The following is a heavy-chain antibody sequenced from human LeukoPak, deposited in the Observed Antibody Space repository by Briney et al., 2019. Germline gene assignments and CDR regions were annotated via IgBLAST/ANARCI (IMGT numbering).Heavy chain of an antibody. V-gene: IGHV3-9*01. CDR3: AKGGDILTGYYDY. CDR1: GFTFDDYA. Sequence: GGSLRLSCAASGFTFDDYAMHWVRQAPGKGLEWVSGISWNSGSIGYADSVKGRFTISRDNSKNSLYLQMNSLRTEDTALYYCAKGGDILTGYYDYWGQGTLVTVSS. J-gene: IGHJ4*02. CDR2: ISWNSGSI. D-gene: IGHD3-9*01.